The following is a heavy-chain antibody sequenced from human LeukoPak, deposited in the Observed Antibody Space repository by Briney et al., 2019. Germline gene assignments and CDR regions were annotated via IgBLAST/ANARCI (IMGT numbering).Heavy chain of an antibody. J-gene: IGHJ4*02. CDR1: GGSISSYY. D-gene: IGHD4-17*01. Sequence: PSETLSLTCTVSGGSISSYYWSWIRQPPGKGLEWIGYIYYSGSTNYNPSLKSRVTISADTSKNQFSLKLSSVTAADTAVYYCARQHYGDYYFDYWGQGTLVTVSS. V-gene: IGHV4-59*08. CDR2: IYYSGST. CDR3: ARQHYGDYYFDY.